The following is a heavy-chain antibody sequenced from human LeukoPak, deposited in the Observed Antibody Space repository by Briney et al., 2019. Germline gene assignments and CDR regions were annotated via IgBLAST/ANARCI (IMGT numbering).Heavy chain of an antibody. D-gene: IGHD3-22*01. CDR1: GGTFSSYV. J-gene: IGHJ4*02. V-gene: IGHV1-18*01. CDR3: ARVLATYYYDSSGWDY. CDR2: ISAYNGNT. Sequence: ASVKVSCKASGGTFSSYVINWVRQAPGQGLEWMGWISAYNGNTNYAQKLQGRVTMTTDTSTSTAYMELRSLRSDDTAVYYCARVLATYYYDSSGWDYWGQGTLVTVSS.